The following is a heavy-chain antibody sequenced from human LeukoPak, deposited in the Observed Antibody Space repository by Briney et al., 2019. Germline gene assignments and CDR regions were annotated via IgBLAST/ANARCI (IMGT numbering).Heavy chain of an antibody. CDR3: AAASGSYYSYYMDV. V-gene: IGHV4-38-2*02. D-gene: IGHD1-26*01. CDR2: IYHSGST. CDR1: GYSTSSGYY. J-gene: IGHJ6*03. Sequence: PSETLSLTCTVSGYSTSSGYYWGWIRQPPVKGLEWIGSIYHSGSTYYNPSLKSRVTISVDTSKNQFSLKLSSVTAADTAVYYCAAASGSYYSYYMDVWGKGTTVTVSS.